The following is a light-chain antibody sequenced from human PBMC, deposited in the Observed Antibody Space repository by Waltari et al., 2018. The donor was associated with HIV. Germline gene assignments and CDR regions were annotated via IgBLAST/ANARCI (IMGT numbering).Light chain of an antibody. V-gene: IGKV3-11*01. J-gene: IGKJ3*01. Sequence: EIVLTQSPATLSLSPGDRVTLSCRASQNVSSYLAWYQQKPGQAPRLLIYDASNRATGIPARFSGSASGTDFTLTISSLEPEDFAVYYCQQRSNWPPKFTFGPGTKVDI. CDR3: QQRSNWPPKFT. CDR1: QNVSSY. CDR2: DAS.